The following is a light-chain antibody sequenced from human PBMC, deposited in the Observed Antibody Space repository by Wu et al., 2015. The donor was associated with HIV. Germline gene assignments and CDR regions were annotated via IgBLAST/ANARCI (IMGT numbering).Light chain of an antibody. V-gene: IGKV3-15*01. CDR2: GAS. J-gene: IGKJ1*01. CDR3: QKYNTAPWT. CDR1: QSVNSN. Sequence: EVVMTQSPATLSVSPGERATLSCRASQSVNSNLAWYQQKAGQAPRLLIYGASTRVTGLPARFSGSGSGTDFTLTISSLQPEDVATYYCQKYNTAPWTFGQGTKVEMK.